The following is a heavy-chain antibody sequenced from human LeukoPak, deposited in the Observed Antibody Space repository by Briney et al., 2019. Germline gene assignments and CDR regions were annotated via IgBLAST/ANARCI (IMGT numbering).Heavy chain of an antibody. CDR2: ISSSSSYI. J-gene: IGHJ4*02. CDR3: ARDNVDTAMGYYFDY. D-gene: IGHD5-18*01. Sequence: GGSLRLSCAASGFTFSSYSMNWVRQAPGKGLEWVSSISSSSSYIYYADSVKDRFTISRDNAKNSLYLQMNSLRAEDTAVYYCARDNVDTAMGYYFDYWGQGTLVTVSS. CDR1: GFTFSSYS. V-gene: IGHV3-21*01.